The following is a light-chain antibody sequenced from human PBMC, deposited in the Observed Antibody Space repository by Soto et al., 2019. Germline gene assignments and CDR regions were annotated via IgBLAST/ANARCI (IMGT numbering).Light chain of an antibody. CDR1: QSVSSH. CDR2: DAS. Sequence: IVLTQSPGTLSLSPGERATLSCRASQSVSSHLAWYQQKPGQAPRLLIYDASNRATGIPARFSGSGSGTDFTLTISRLEPEDFAVYYCHQYAYAPWTFGQGTKVDI. V-gene: IGKV3-20*01. J-gene: IGKJ1*01. CDR3: HQYAYAPWT.